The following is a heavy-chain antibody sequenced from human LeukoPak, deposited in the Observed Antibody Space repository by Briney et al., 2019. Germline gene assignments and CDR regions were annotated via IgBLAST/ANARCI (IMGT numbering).Heavy chain of an antibody. D-gene: IGHD6-19*01. J-gene: IGHJ4*02. Sequence: PSETLSLTCTVSGGSISSGGYYWSWIRQHPGKGLEWIGYIYYSGSTNYNPSLKSRVTMSVDTSKNQFSLKLSSVTAADTAVYYCARGPTKQWLDYWGQGTLVTVSS. CDR3: ARGPTKQWLDY. CDR2: IYYSGST. CDR1: GGSISSGGYY. V-gene: IGHV4-61*08.